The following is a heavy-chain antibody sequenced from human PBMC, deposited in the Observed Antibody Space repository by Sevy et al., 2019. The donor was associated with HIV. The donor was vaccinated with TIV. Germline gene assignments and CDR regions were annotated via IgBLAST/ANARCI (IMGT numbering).Heavy chain of an antibody. D-gene: IGHD3-22*01. CDR3: AKGGGGHYDPDEIAYYFYYYNMDV. CDR2: ISGSGTRT. V-gene: IGHV3-23*01. CDR1: GFSFDSYG. Sequence: GSLRLSCAVSGFSFDSYGMTWVRQAPGKGLEWVSAISGSGTRTYYADSVKGRFIISRDNSKNTLDLQMNSLRAEDTASYYWAKGGGGHYDPDEIAYYFYYYNMDVWGKGTTVTVSS. J-gene: IGHJ6*03.